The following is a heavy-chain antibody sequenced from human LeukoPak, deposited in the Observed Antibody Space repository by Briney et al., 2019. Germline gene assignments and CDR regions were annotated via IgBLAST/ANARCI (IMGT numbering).Heavy chain of an antibody. J-gene: IGHJ4*02. CDR1: GGSISSGSYY. CDR3: ARGGYYDSSGPFDY. Sequence: PSETLSLTCTVSGGSISSGSYYWSWIRQPAGKGLEWIGRIYTSGSTNYNPSLKSRVTISLDTSKNQFSLKLSSVTAADTAVYYCARGGYYDSSGPFDYWGQGTLVTVSS. CDR2: IYTSGST. V-gene: IGHV4-61*02. D-gene: IGHD3-22*01.